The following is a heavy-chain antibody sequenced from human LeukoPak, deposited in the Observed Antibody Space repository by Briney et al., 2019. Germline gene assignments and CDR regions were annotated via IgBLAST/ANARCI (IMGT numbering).Heavy chain of an antibody. J-gene: IGHJ4*02. Sequence: SETLSLTCTVSGGSISSSSYYWSWLRQPPGKGLEWIGYIYYSGSTNYNPSLKSRVTILVDTSKNQFSLKLSSVTAADTAVYYCARVTQYSYGPSFDYWGQGTLVTVSS. D-gene: IGHD5-18*01. CDR2: IYYSGST. V-gene: IGHV4-61*01. CDR1: GGSISSSSYY. CDR3: ARVTQYSYGPSFDY.